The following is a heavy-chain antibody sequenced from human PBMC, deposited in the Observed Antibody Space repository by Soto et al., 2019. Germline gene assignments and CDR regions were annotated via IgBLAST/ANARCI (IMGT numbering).Heavy chain of an antibody. Sequence: SETLSLTCTVSGASISNYYVSWIRQPPGKGLEWIAFIYSSGSANYNSSLKSRATISVDTYNNQFSLILTSVTAADTAVYYCVRSGHTFGGVIWGRGTLVTVYS. CDR2: IYSSGSA. CDR3: VRSGHTFGGVI. D-gene: IGHD3-16*01. J-gene: IGHJ4*02. CDR1: GASISNYY. V-gene: IGHV4-59*01.